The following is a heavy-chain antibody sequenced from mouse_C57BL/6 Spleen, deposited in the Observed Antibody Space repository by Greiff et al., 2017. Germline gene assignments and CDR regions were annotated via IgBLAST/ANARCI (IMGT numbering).Heavy chain of an antibody. V-gene: IGHV1-72*01. CDR3: VIDYDGGMDY. D-gene: IGHD2-4*01. CDR2: IDPKSGGT. J-gene: IGHJ4*01. Sequence: VQLQQPGAELVKPGASVKLSCKASGYTFTSYWMHWVKQRPGRGLEWIGRIDPKSGGTPYNEKFKSKATLTVDKPSSTAYMQLRSLTSEDSAVYYCVIDYDGGMDYWGQGTSVTVSS. CDR1: GYTFTSYW.